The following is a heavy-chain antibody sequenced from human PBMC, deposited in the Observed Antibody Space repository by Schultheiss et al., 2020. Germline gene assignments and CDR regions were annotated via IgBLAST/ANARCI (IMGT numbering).Heavy chain of an antibody. J-gene: IGHJ4*02. CDR3: ARDLAGYCTNGVCSHTN. D-gene: IGHD2-8*01. CDR1: GGTFSSYA. V-gene: IGHV1-69*04. CDR2: IIPILGIA. Sequence: SVKVSCKASGGTFSSYAISWVRQAPGQGLEWMGRIIPILGIANYAQKFQGRVTITADKSTSTAYMELSSLRSEDTAVYYCARDLAGYCTNGVCSHTNWGQGTLVTVCS.